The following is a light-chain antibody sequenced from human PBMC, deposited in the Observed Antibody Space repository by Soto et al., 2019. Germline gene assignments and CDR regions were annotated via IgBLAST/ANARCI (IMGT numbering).Light chain of an antibody. CDR3: QQYGSSLTWT. CDR1: QSVSSK. J-gene: IGKJ1*01. CDR2: GAS. Sequence: EIVLTQSPGTLSLSPGERVTLSCRASQSVSSKLAWYQQKPGQAPRLLIYGASSRATGIPDRFSGSGSGTDFTLTISRLEPEDFAVYYCQQYGSSLTWTFGQGTKVDIK. V-gene: IGKV3-20*01.